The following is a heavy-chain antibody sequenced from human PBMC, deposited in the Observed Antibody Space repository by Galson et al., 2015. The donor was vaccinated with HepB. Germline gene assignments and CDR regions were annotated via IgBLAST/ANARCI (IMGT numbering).Heavy chain of an antibody. Sequence: QSGAEVKKPGESLKISCKVSGYTLTELSMHWVRQAPGKGLEWMGGFDPEDGETIYAQKFQGRVTMTEDTSTDTAYMELSSLRSEDTAVYYCATVQPTYYYDSGWGYFDYWGQGTLVTVSS. J-gene: IGHJ4*02. V-gene: IGHV1-24*01. CDR3: ATVQPTYYYDSGWGYFDY. CDR2: FDPEDGET. D-gene: IGHD3-22*01. CDR1: GYTLTELS.